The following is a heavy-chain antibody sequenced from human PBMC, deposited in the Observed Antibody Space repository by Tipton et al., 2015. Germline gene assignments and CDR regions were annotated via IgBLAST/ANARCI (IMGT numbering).Heavy chain of an antibody. V-gene: IGHV4-59*07. CDR1: SDSINKYY. CDR3: ARLTGDYYDSATYDPTYVDY. Sequence: TLSLTCTVSSDSINKYYWSWIRQPPGKELQWIGYIQYSGGTNYNPSLESQVSMSVDTSKNQFSLRLSSATAADTAVYYCARLTGDYYDSATYDPTYVDYWGQGILVSVSS. J-gene: IGHJ4*02. CDR2: IQYSGGT. D-gene: IGHD3-22*01.